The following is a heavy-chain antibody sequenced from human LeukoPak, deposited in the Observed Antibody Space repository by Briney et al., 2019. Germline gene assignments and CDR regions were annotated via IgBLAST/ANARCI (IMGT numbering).Heavy chain of an antibody. V-gene: IGHV1-2*02. CDR1: GYTFTGYY. D-gene: IGHD6-19*01. J-gene: IGHJ6*02. CDR2: INPNSGGT. Sequence: ASVKVSCKASGYTFTGYYMHWVRQAPGQGLEWMGWINPNSGGTNYAQKFQGRVTMTRDTSISTAYMELSRLRSDDTAVYYCARREYSSGWYWHYYGMDVWGQGTTVTVSS. CDR3: ARREYSSGWYWHYYGMDV.